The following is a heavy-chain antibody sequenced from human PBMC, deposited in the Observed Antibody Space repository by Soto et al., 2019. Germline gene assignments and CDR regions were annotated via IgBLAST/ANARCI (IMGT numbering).Heavy chain of an antibody. CDR3: ARFKYQLLQKAWFDP. Sequence: SETLSLTCTVSGGSISSSSYYWGWIRQPPGKGLEWIGNIYYSGSTYYNPSLKSRVTISVDTSKNQFSLKLSSVTAADTAVYYCARFKYQLLQKAWFDPWGQGTLVTVSS. J-gene: IGHJ5*02. D-gene: IGHD2-2*01. V-gene: IGHV4-39*07. CDR1: GGSISSSSYY. CDR2: IYYSGST.